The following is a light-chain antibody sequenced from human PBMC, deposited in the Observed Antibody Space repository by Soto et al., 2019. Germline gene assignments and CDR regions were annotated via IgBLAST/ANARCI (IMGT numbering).Light chain of an antibody. CDR2: DAS. Sequence: EILLTQSPATLSLSPGERATLSCRASQIVSSYLAWYQQKPGQAPRLLIYDASNRATGIPARFSGSGSGTDFTLTISSLEPEDFAVYYCQQRSNWPLTFGGGTKVDIK. CDR3: QQRSNWPLT. CDR1: QIVSSY. J-gene: IGKJ4*01. V-gene: IGKV3-11*01.